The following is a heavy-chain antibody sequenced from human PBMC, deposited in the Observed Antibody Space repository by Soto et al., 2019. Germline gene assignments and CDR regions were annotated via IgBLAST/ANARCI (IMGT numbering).Heavy chain of an antibody. CDR2: ISGYNGNT. CDR3: ARDLVVQTTTGGVDF. J-gene: IGHJ4*02. D-gene: IGHD2-2*01. Sequence: QVQLVQSGAEVKTPGASVKVSCKASGYTFTSYGVSWVRQAPGQGLEWMGWISGYNGNTNYAQKVQDRVAMTTDTSTNTAYMELRSLRSDDTAVYYCARDLVVQTTTGGVDFWGQGTLVTVSS. V-gene: IGHV1-18*01. CDR1: GYTFTSYG.